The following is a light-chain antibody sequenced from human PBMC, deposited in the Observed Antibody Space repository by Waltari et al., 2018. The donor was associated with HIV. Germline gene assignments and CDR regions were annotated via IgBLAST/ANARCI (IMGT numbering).Light chain of an antibody. J-gene: IGKJ3*01. CDR3: QARHSWPPLFT. CDR2: VAS. Sequence: EIVLPPSPATLSLSPGDGATLPCRASQSVTTYLAWFQHNPGQPPSLLIFVASSRATGVPARFSGSGSGTDSSFTISSREPEDFAIYYCQARHSWPPLFTFGPGTKVEMK. CDR1: QSVTTY. V-gene: IGKV3-11*01.